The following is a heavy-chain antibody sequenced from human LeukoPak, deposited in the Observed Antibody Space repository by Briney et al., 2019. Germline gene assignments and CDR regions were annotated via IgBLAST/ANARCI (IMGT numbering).Heavy chain of an antibody. CDR1: GGSISSYY. V-gene: IGHV4-59*01. CDR3: ARAGGGILS. Sequence: SETLSLTCTVSGGSISSYYWSWIRQPPGMGLEWIGYIYYSGSTSYNPSLKSRVTISVDTSKNQFSLKLSSVTAADTAVYYCARAGGGILSWGQGTLVTVSS. J-gene: IGHJ5*02. D-gene: IGHD2-15*01. CDR2: IYYSGST.